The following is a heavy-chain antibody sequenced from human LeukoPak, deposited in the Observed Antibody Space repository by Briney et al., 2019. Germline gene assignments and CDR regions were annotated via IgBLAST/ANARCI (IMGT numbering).Heavy chain of an antibody. CDR1: GFTFDDFG. J-gene: IGHJ4*02. CDR2: INWNGGST. CDR3: ARGSEVVTAIPWYFDY. V-gene: IGHV3-20*04. Sequence: GGSLRLSCAASGFTFDDFGMSWVRQAPGKGLEWVSGINWNGGSTGYADPVKGRFTISRDNGKNSLYLQMNSLRAEDTALYYCARGSEVVTAIPWYFDYWGQGTLVTVSS. D-gene: IGHD2-21*02.